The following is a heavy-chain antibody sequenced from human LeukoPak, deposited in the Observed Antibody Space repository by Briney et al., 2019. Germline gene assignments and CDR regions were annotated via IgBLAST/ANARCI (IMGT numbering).Heavy chain of an antibody. V-gene: IGHV5-10-1*01. CDR1: GYSFTNYW. D-gene: IGHD2-15*01. J-gene: IGHJ4*02. CDR3: ARLIVCGQDYFDY. Sequence: GESLKISCKGSGYSFTNYWITWVRQMPGKGLEWIGRVDPTDSYTNYSPPFQGHVTISTDKSSSTAFLNWSSLEASDTASYYLARLIVCGQDYFDYWGQGTPVTVSS. CDR2: VDPTDSYT.